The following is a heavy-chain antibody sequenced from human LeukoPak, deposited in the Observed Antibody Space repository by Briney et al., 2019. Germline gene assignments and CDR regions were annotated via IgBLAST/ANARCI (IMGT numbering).Heavy chain of an antibody. V-gene: IGHV7-4-1*02. CDR1: GYTFTSYA. CDR2: INTNTGNP. Sequence: ASVKVSCKASGYTFTSYAMNWVRQAPGQGLERMGWINTNTGNPTYAQGFTGRFVFSLDTSVSTAYLQISSLKAEDTAVYCCASRGTTYYYGMDVWGQGTTVTVSS. CDR3: ASRGTTYYYGMDV. D-gene: IGHD1-7*01. J-gene: IGHJ6*02.